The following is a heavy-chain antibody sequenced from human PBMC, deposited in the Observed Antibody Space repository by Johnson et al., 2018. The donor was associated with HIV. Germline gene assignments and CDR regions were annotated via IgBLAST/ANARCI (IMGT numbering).Heavy chain of an antibody. CDR2: ISWNSGSI. V-gene: IGHV3-9*01. CDR3: ARVGWAAEGTGAFDI. J-gene: IGHJ3*02. CDR1: GFTFDDYA. Sequence: VQVVESGGGLVQPGGSLRLSCAASGFTFDDYAMHWVRQAPGKGLEWVSGISWNSGSIGYADSVKGRFTISRDNAKNSLYLQMNSLRAEDAALYYCARVGWAAEGTGAFDIWGQGTRVTVSS. D-gene: IGHD3-10*01.